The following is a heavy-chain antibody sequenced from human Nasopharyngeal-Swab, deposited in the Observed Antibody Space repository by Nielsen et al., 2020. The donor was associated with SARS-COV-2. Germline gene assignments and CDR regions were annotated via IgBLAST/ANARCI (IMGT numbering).Heavy chain of an antibody. CDR1: GYTFTGYY. D-gene: IGHD3-22*01. CDR2: INPNSGGT. CDR3: ARQSDSSGYYHPFDY. V-gene: IGHV1-2*04. J-gene: IGHJ4*02. Sequence: ASVNVSCKASGYTFTGYYMHWLRQAPGQGLEWMGWINPNSGGTNYAQKFQGWVTMTRDTSISTAYMELSRLRSDDTAVYYCARQSDSSGYYHPFDYWGQGTLVTVSS.